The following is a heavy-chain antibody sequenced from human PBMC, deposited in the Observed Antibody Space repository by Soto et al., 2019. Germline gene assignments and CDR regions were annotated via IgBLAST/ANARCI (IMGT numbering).Heavy chain of an antibody. J-gene: IGHJ4*02. CDR2: ISSRTNTI. V-gene: IGHV3-48*01. D-gene: IGHD6-13*01. CDR3: ARDRRIAAAADFYFDS. CDR1: GFTFSAYS. Sequence: EVQLVESGGGLVQPGGSLRLSCAASGFTFSAYSMNWVRQAPGKGLEWVSYISSRTNTIYYADSVQGRFTISRDDAKNSLYLQMDSLRAEDTAVYYCARDRRIAAAADFYFDSWGQGTLVNVSS.